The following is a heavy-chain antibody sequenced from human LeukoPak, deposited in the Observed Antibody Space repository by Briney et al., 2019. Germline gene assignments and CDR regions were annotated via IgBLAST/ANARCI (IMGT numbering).Heavy chain of an antibody. CDR1: RFIFSNYA. J-gene: IGHJ4*02. D-gene: IGHD2-2*01. CDR2: IIGSGGGT. Sequence: GGSLRLSCAASRFIFSNYAMSWVRQAPGKGLEWVSRIIGSGGGTYYADSVKGRFTISRDNSKHTLDLQMNSLSVDDTAVYYCAKMRGDCTSTICSTFDYWGQGTLVTVSS. CDR3: AKMRGDCTSTICSTFDY. V-gene: IGHV3-23*01.